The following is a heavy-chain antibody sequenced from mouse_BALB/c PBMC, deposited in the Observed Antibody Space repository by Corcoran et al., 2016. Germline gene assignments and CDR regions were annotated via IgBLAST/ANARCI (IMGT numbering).Heavy chain of an antibody. D-gene: IGHD3-3*01. CDR1: GYSFTGYY. Sequence: LVKTGASVKISCKASGYSFTGYYMHWVKQSHGKSLEWIGYISCYNGATSYNQKFKGKATFTVDTSSSTVYMQFNSLTSEDSAVYYCARRDRAGAMDYWGQGTSVTVSS. CDR3: ARRDRAGAMDY. CDR2: ISCYNGAT. J-gene: IGHJ4*01. V-gene: IGHV1S34*01.